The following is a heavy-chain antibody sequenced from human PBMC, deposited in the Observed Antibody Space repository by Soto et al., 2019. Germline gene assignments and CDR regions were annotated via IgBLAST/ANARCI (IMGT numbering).Heavy chain of an antibody. D-gene: IGHD2-15*01. J-gene: IGHJ4*02. CDR1: GFTFSGFW. CDR2: INSDGSST. Sequence: GGSLRLSCAASGFTFSGFWMHWVRQAPGKGLVWVSRINSDGSSTSYADSVKGRFTISRDKSENTLYLQMNSLRVEDTAVYYCARDRLVGVAGLDYWGQGTLVTVSS. V-gene: IGHV3-74*01. CDR3: ARDRLVGVAGLDY.